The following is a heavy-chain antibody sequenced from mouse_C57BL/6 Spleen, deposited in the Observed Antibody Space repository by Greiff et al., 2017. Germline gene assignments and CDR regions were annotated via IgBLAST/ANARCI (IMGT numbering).Heavy chain of an antibody. V-gene: IGHV5-17*01. CDR2: ISSGSSTI. CDR3: ARGATGAY. D-gene: IGHD6-1*01. J-gene: IGHJ3*01. CDR1: GFTFSDYG. Sequence: EVKLVESGGGLVKPGGSLKLSCAASGFTFSDYGMHWVRQAPEKGLEWVAYISSGSSTIYYADTVKGRFTISRDNAKNTLFLQMTSLRSEDTAMYYCARGATGAYWGQGTLVTVSA.